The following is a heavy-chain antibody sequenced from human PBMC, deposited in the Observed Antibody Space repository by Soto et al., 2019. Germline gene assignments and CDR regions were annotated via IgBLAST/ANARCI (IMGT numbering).Heavy chain of an antibody. CDR2: ITSDGKSK. J-gene: IGHJ5*02. CDR1: GSNFSNHW. Sequence: GGSLRLSCAASGSNFSNHWMHWVRQRPGEGLVWVSRITSDGKSKAYAESVKGRFAISRDNAKNTLYLQMNGLTAEDTAVYYCARESGDWPLNWFDPWGQGTLVTVS. D-gene: IGHD2-21*02. V-gene: IGHV3-74*01. CDR3: ARESGDWPLNWFDP.